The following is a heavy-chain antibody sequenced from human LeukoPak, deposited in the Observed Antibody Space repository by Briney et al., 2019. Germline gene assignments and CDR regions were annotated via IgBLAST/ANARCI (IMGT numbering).Heavy chain of an antibody. CDR1: GVSISSYY. Sequence: PSETLSLTCTGSGVSISSYYWSWIRQPAGKGLQWIGRIYTSGSTNYNPSLKSRVTMPVDTSKNQFSLKLSSVTAADTAVYYCARALGVRGQWFDPWGQGTLVTVSS. V-gene: IGHV4-4*07. CDR3: ARALGVRGQWFDP. D-gene: IGHD3-10*01. J-gene: IGHJ5*02. CDR2: IYTSGST.